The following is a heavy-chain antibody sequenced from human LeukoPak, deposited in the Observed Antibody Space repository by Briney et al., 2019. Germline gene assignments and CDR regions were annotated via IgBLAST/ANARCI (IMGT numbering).Heavy chain of an antibody. Sequence: SVTVSCKASGGTFSSYAISWVRQAPGQGLEWMGGIIPIFGTANYEQKFQGRVTITADESTSTDYMELSSLRSEDTAVYYCAREYSSSWYGSRVPINAFDIWGQGTMVTVSS. CDR1: GGTFSSYA. V-gene: IGHV1-69*01. CDR3: AREYSSSWYGSRVPINAFDI. CDR2: IIPIFGTA. J-gene: IGHJ3*02. D-gene: IGHD6-13*01.